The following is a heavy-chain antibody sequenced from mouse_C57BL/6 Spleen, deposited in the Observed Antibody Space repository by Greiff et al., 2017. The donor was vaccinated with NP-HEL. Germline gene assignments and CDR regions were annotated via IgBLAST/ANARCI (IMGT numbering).Heavy chain of an antibody. CDR3: ARWGNTIGATDY. J-gene: IGHJ2*01. Sequence: VQLQESGAELVKPGASVKISCKASGYAFSSYWMNWVKQRPGKGLEWIGQIYPGDGDTNYNRKFKGKATLTADKSSSTAYMQLSSLTSEDSAVYYCARWGNTIGATDYWGQGTTLTVSS. D-gene: IGHD1-1*01. CDR2: IYPGDGDT. V-gene: IGHV1-80*01. CDR1: GYAFSSYW.